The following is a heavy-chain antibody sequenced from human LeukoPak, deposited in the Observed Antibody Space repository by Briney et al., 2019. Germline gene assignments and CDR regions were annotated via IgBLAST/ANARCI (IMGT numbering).Heavy chain of an antibody. D-gene: IGHD2-15*01. CDR2: IIPIFGTA. CDR1: GGTFSSYA. CDR3: ARRYCSGGSCYLGSDFDY. J-gene: IGHJ4*02. Sequence: GASVKVSCKASGGTFSSYAISWVRQAPGQGLEWMGGIIPIFGTANYAQKFQGRVTITADESTSTAYMELSSLRSEDTAVYYCARRYCSGGSCYLGSDFDYWGQGTLVTVSS. V-gene: IGHV1-69*13.